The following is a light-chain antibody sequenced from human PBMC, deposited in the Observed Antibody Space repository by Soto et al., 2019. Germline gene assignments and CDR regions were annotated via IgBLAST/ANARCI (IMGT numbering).Light chain of an antibody. CDR1: QGVSSA. J-gene: IGKJ3*01. CDR2: DAS. Sequence: AIQLTQSPSYLSASVGDRVTITCRASQGVSSALAWYQQKPGKAPKLLIYDASSLESGLPSRFSGSGSGTDFTLTISTLQPEDFTPYCCQQFNSFPFTFGPGTKVDIK. V-gene: IGKV1-13*02. CDR3: QQFNSFPFT.